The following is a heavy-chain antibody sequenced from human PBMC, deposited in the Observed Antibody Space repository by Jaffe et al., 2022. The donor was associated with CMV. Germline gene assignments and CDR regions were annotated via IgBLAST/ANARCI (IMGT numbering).Heavy chain of an antibody. V-gene: IGHV1-2*02. J-gene: IGHJ4*02. CDR3: ARGIAAAGAKYFDY. CDR2: INTNSGDP. D-gene: IGHD6-25*01. Sequence: QVQLVQSGAEVKEPGASVKVSCKASGYTFTGPWLHWVRQAPGQGLEWMGWINTNSGDPNYAQKFQGRVTMTRDTSITTAYMELSRLGSDDTAVYYCARGIAAAGAKYFDYWGQGALVTVSS. CDR1: GYTFTGPW.